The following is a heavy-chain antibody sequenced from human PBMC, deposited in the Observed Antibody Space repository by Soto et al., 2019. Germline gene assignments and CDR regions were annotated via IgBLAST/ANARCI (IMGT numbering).Heavy chain of an antibody. V-gene: IGHV4-59*01. D-gene: IGHD3-10*01. J-gene: IGHJ4*02. CDR2: IYYSGST. CDR1: GGSISSYY. CDR3: ARSVRGVKDY. Sequence: SETLSLTCTVSGGSISSYYWSWIRQPPGKGLEWNGYIYYSGSTNYNPSLKSRVTISVDTSKNQFSLKLSSVTAADTAVYYCARSVRGVKDYWGQGTLVTVSS.